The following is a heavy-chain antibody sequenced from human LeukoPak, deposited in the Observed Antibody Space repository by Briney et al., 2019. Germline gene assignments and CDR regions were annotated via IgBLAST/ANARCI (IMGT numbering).Heavy chain of an antibody. Sequence: SQTLSLTCVISGDSVSRNTAGWSWIRQSPSRGLEWLGRTYYRSKWYTDFTPSVRDRITINPDTSKNQFSLQLNSVTPEDTAVYYCARGPNEGSLYYYDSSGYLWFDPWGQGTLVTVSS. CDR3: ARGPNEGSLYYYDSSGYLWFDP. V-gene: IGHV6-1*01. J-gene: IGHJ5*02. CDR2: TYYRSKWYT. D-gene: IGHD3-22*01. CDR1: GDSVSRNTAG.